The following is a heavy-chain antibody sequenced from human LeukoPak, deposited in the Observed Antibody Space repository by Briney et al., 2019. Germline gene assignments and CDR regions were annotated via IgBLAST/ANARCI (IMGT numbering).Heavy chain of an antibody. CDR2: IGGGGGGA. D-gene: IGHD3-10*01. CDR1: GFTFSSYA. Sequence: GGSLRLSCAASGFTFSSYAMSWVRQAPGKGLGWVSSIGGGGGGAYYADSVKGRFTISRDNPKNTLYLQMNSLRVEDTAAYYCAKSYTYGSGSYYLAFDLWGQGTLVTVSP. J-gene: IGHJ4*02. V-gene: IGHV3-23*01. CDR3: AKSYTYGSGSYYLAFDL.